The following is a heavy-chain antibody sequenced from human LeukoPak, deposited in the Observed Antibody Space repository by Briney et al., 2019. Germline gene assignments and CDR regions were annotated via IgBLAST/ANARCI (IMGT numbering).Heavy chain of an antibody. CDR3: GNQCSGGTCPEH. J-gene: IGHJ1*01. CDR2: IQHDGNVK. V-gene: IGHV3-7*01. CDR1: GFSISRYW. Sequence: GGSLRLSCAASGFSISRYWMTWVRQAPGKGLERVGNIQHDGNVKHYVDSVRGRFTISRDNAKNSVYLQMNSLRAEDSAVYFCGNQCSGGTCPEHWGQGTQVTVSS. D-gene: IGHD2-15*01.